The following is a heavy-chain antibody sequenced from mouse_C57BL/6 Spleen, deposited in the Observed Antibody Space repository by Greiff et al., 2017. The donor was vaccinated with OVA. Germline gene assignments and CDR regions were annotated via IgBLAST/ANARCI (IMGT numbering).Heavy chain of an antibody. CDR2: INPSTGGT. J-gene: IGHJ2*01. V-gene: IGHV1-42*01. Sequence: EVQLQQSGPELVKPGASVKISCKASGYSFTGYYMNWVKQSPEKSLEWIGEINPSTGGTTYNQKFKAKATLTVDKSSSTAYMQLKSLTSEDSAVYYCARGGNWDGGDDWGQGTTLTVSS. CDR1: GYSFTGYY. CDR3: ARGGNWDGGDD. D-gene: IGHD4-1*01.